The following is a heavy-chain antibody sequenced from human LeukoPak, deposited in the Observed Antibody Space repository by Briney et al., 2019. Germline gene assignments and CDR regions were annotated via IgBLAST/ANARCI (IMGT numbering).Heavy chain of an antibody. CDR2: IYPGDSDT. V-gene: IGHV5-51*01. CDR3: ARCTTIAVAGTVPAFDI. CDR1: GYSFTNYW. J-gene: IGHJ3*02. Sequence: GESLKISCKGSGYSFTNYWIGWVRQMPGKGLEWMGVIYPGDSDTRYSPSFQGQVTISADKSISTAYLQWSSLKASDTAMYYCARCTTIAVAGTVPAFDIWGQGTMVTVSS. D-gene: IGHD6-13*01.